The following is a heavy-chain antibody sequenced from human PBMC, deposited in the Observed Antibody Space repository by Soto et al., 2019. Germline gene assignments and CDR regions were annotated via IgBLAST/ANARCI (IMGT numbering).Heavy chain of an antibody. J-gene: IGHJ3*02. CDR3: ARYAGDGKDAFDI. V-gene: IGHV1-8*01. D-gene: IGHD2-8*01. CDR2: MNPNSGNT. CDR1: GYTFTSYD. Sequence: QVQLVQSGAEVKKPGASVKVSCKASGYTFTSYDINWVRQATGQRLEWMGWMNPNSGNTGYAQKLQGRVTMTRNTSISTAYMELSSLRSYDTAVYYCARYAGDGKDAFDIWVQGTMVTVSS.